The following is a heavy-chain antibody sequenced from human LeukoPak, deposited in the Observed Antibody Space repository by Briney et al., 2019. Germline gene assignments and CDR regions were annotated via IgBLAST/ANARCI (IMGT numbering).Heavy chain of an antibody. CDR3: ARGGHIVVVPAADYNWFDP. D-gene: IGHD2-2*01. J-gene: IGHJ5*02. V-gene: IGHV1-2*02. CDR2: INPNSGGT. CDR1: GYTFTGYY. Sequence: ASVKVSCKASGYTFTGYYMHWVRQAPGQGLEWMGWINPNSGGTNYAQKFQGRVTMTRDTSISTAYMELSRLRSDDTAVYYCARGGHIVVVPAADYNWFDPWGQGTLATVSS.